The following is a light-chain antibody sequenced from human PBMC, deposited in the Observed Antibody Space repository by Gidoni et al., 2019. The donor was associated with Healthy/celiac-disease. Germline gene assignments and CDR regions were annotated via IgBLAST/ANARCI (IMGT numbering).Light chain of an antibody. CDR3: AAWDDNLSGVV. CDR1: SSNIGSNY. Sequence: QSVLTKPPSASGTPGQRVTISCSGSSSNIGSNYVYWYPQLPGTAPKLLIYANNPRPSGVPDRFSGSNSGTSASLAISGLRSEDEADYFCAAWDDNLSGVVFGGGTKLTVL. J-gene: IGLJ2*01. V-gene: IGLV1-47*01. CDR2: ANN.